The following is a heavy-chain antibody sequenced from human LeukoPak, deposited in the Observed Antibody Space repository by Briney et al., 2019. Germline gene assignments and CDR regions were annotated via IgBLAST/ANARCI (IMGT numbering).Heavy chain of an antibody. D-gene: IGHD6-13*01. Sequence: SGGSLRLSCAASGFTFSSYSMTWVRQAPGKGLEWVSVIYSGGSTYYADSVKGRFTISRDNSKNTLYLQMNSLRAEDTAVYYCARDGPAAGTDYWGQGTLVTVSS. CDR1: GFTFSSYS. V-gene: IGHV3-53*01. CDR2: IYSGGST. CDR3: ARDGPAAGTDY. J-gene: IGHJ4*02.